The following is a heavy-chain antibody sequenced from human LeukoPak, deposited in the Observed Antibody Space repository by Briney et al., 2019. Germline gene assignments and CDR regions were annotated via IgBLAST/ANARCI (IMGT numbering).Heavy chain of an antibody. Sequence: SETLSLTCTVSGGSISSYYWSWIRQPPGKGLEWIGYIYTGGSTNYNPSLKSRVTISVDTSKNQFSLKLSSVTAADTAVYYCARQGSSPWAYIWYWGQGTLVTVSS. D-gene: IGHD3-16*01. CDR2: IYTGGST. V-gene: IGHV4-4*09. CDR1: GGSISSYY. J-gene: IGHJ4*02. CDR3: ARQGSSPWAYIWY.